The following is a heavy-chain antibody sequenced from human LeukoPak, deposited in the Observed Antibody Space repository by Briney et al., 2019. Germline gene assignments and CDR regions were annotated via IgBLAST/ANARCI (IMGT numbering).Heavy chain of an antibody. D-gene: IGHD1-14*01. Sequence: ASETLSLTCTVSGGSIGSYYWSWIRQPPGKGLEWIGYIYYSGSTNYNPSLKSRVTISVDTSKNQFSLKLSSVTAADTAVYYCARYGLARAGRWFDPWGQGTLVTVSS. V-gene: IGHV4-59*01. CDR3: ARYGLARAGRWFDP. CDR2: IYYSGST. J-gene: IGHJ5*02. CDR1: GGSIGSYY.